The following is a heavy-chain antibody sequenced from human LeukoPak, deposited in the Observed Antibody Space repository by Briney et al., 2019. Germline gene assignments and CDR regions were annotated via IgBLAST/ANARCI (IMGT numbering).Heavy chain of an antibody. Sequence: GGSLRLSCAASGFTFSSYAMSRVRQAPGKGLEWVSAISGSGDSTYYGDSVKGRFTISRDNSKNTLYLQMNSLRAEDTAVYYCAKTRPLDSSSWSHGDYWGQGTLVTVSS. CDR2: ISGSGDST. CDR1: GFTFSSYA. J-gene: IGHJ4*02. V-gene: IGHV3-23*01. D-gene: IGHD6-13*01. CDR3: AKTRPLDSSSWSHGDY.